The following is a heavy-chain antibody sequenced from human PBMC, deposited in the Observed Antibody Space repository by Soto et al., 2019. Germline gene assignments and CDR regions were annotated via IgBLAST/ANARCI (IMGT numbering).Heavy chain of an antibody. CDR1: GGSLSDYF. CDR3: ARAYYGALKASDY. D-gene: IGHD4-17*01. J-gene: IGHJ4*02. Sequence: PSETLSLTCVVSGGSLSDYFWSWIRQPPGMALEWIGEINHLGSINYNPSLKSRVTMSVDTSKNQFSLKLSSVTAADTAVYYCARAYYGALKASDYWGQGTLVTVSS. CDR2: INHLGSI. V-gene: IGHV4-34*01.